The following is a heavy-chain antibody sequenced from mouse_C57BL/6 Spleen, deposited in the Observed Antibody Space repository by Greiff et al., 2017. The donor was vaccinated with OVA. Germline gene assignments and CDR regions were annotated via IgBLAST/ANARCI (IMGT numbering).Heavy chain of an antibody. D-gene: IGHD2-4*01. V-gene: IGHV1-26*01. Sequence: EVQLQQSGPELVKPGASVKISCKASGYTFTDYYMNWVKQSHGKSLEWIGDINPNNGGTSYNQKFKGKATLTVDKSSSTAYMELRSLTSEDSAVYYCAREDYYDHYFDYWGQGTTLTVSS. J-gene: IGHJ2*01. CDR3: AREDYYDHYFDY. CDR1: GYTFTDYY. CDR2: INPNNGGT.